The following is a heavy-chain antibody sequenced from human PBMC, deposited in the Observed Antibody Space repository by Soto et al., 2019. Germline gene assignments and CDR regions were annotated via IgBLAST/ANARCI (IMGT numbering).Heavy chain of an antibody. D-gene: IGHD3-22*01. V-gene: IGHV4-4*02. CDR1: GGSISSSNW. J-gene: IGHJ6*02. Sequence: AETLSFTCAVSGGSISSSNWWSCVRQPPGKGVEWIGEIYHSGSTNYNPSLKSRVTISVDKSKNQFSLKLSSVSAADTAVYYCASYYYDSSGPYYYYYYGMDVWGQGTTVTVSS. CDR2: IYHSGST. CDR3: ASYYYDSSGPYYYYYYGMDV.